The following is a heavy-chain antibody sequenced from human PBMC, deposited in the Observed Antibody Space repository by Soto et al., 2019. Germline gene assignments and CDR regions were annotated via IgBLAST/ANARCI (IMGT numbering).Heavy chain of an antibody. CDR3: ARESEDLTSNFDY. J-gene: IGHJ4*02. CDR1: GFTFNNYG. Sequence: QEQLVESGGGVVQPGRSLRLSCAASGFTFNNYGIHWVRQAPGKGLEWVAVIWYDGSQTRYADSVKGRFTISRDNAKNSLYLEMNSLRAEDTAVYYCARESEDLTSNFDYWGQGTLVTVSS. CDR2: IWYDGSQT. V-gene: IGHV3-33*01.